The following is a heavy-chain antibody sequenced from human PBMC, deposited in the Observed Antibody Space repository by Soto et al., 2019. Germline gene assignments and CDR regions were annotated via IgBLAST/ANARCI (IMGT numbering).Heavy chain of an antibody. CDR1: GFTFSNYA. J-gene: IGHJ4*02. Sequence: EVQLLESGGGLVHPGESPRLSCAASGFTFSNYAMSWVRQAPGKGLEWVSTITGRDAGTSYADSVKGRFTISRDNSRNTLYLQMNSLRAEDTAVYYCAKDAPGSGWLSDYWGQGARVTVSS. CDR2: ITGRDAGT. CDR3: AKDAPGSGWLSDY. D-gene: IGHD3-22*01. V-gene: IGHV3-23*01.